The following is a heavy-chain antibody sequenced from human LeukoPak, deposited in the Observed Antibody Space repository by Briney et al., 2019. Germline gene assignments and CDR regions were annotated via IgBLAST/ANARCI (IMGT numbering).Heavy chain of an antibody. V-gene: IGHV3-23*01. J-gene: IGHJ4*02. CDR3: AKDLVTGSLDY. CDR2: ISSSGGST. Sequence: PGGSLRLSCAASGFTFSVYAMTWVRQAPGKGLEWVSSISSSGGSTYYADSVKGRFTISRDNSKNTLYLQINSLRAEDTAIYYCAKDLVTGSLDYWGQGTLVTVSS. CDR1: GFTFSVYA. D-gene: IGHD3-10*01.